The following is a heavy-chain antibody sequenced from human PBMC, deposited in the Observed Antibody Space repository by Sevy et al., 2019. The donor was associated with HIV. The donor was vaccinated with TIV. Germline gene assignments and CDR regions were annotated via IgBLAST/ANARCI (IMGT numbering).Heavy chain of an antibody. CDR2: IYGDDDK. V-gene: IGHV2-5*02. D-gene: IGHD1-26*01. J-gene: IGHJ4*02. CDR1: GFSLTTSAVG. Sequence: SGPTLVKPTQTLTLTCTFSGFSLTTSAVGVAWIRQPPGEALEWLAVIYGDDDKRYNPSLRSRLTITKDTSKNEVVLKMTSVDTVDTATYFCVHTPYIGSYALDFWGQGTLVTVSS. CDR3: VHTPYIGSYALDF.